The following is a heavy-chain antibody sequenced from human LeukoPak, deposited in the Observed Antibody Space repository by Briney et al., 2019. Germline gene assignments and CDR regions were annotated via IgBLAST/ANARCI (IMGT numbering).Heavy chain of an antibody. CDR1: GFIFSSYS. J-gene: IGHJ5*02. CDR2: ISSSSSYI. CDR3: ARARYSSSPFDP. D-gene: IGHD6-13*01. Sequence: PGGSLRLSCAASGFIFSSYSMNWVRQAPGEGLEWVSFISSSSSYIYYADSVKDRFTISRDNAKNSLYLQMNSLRAEDTAVYYCARARYSSSPFDPWGQGTLVTVSS. V-gene: IGHV3-21*01.